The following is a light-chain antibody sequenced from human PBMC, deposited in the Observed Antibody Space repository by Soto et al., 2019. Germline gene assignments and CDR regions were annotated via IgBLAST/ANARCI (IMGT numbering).Light chain of an antibody. CDR2: NDY. Sequence: QSVLTQPPSVSGTPGQRVTISCSGSSSNIEENSVTWFQRLPGTAPKLLIYNDYQRPSGVPDRFSGSKSGTSASLAISGLQSEDDVDYYCTAWDDTQNAWLFGGGTKLTVL. J-gene: IGLJ3*02. CDR1: SSNIEENS. V-gene: IGLV1-44*01. CDR3: TAWDDTQNAWL.